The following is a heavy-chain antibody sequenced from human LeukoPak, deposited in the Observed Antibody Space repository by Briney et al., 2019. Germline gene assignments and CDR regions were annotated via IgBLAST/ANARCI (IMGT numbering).Heavy chain of an antibody. V-gene: IGHV3-23*01. CDR2: ISGSGSNT. Sequence: GGSLRLSCAASGFTFSTYVMTWVRQAPGKGLEWVSGISGSGSNTYYIDSVRGRFTISRDNSKNTLYLQMNNLRADDTAVYYCAKQQGYYYGSSGYAEFDYWGQGTLVTVSS. CDR3: AKQQGYYYGSSGYAEFDY. J-gene: IGHJ4*02. CDR1: GFTFSTYV. D-gene: IGHD3-22*01.